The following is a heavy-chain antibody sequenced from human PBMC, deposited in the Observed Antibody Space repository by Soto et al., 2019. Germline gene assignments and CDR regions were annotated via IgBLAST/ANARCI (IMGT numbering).Heavy chain of an antibody. CDR2: IYSSGNT. J-gene: IGHJ5*02. V-gene: IGHV4-4*07. D-gene: IGHD3-3*01. CDR3: ARGQRFSDWFDP. CDR1: GGTISGYY. Sequence: LETLSLTCSVSGGTISGYYWTWIRQPAGKGLEWIGRIYSSGNTKYNPSLQSRVTMSLDTSNNQFSLRLTSVTAADTAVYYCARGQRFSDWFDPWGQGTLVTVSS.